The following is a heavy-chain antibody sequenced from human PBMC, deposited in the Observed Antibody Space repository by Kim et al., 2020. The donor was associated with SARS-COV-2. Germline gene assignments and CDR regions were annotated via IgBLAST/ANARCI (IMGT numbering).Heavy chain of an antibody. D-gene: IGHD6-13*01. CDR1: GGSISSSSYY. CDR2: IYYSGST. V-gene: IGHV4-39*07. J-gene: IGHJ3*02. Sequence: SETLSLTCTVSGGSISSSSYYWGWIRQPPGKGLEWIGSIYYSGSTYYNPSLKSRVTISVDTSKNQFSLKLSSVTAADTAVYYCARIAAAGNSAFDIWGQGTMVTVSS. CDR3: ARIAAAGNSAFDI.